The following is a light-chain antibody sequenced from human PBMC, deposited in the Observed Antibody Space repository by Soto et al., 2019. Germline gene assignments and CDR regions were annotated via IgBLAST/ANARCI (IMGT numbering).Light chain of an antibody. Sequence: QPVVSQPPSASETPGQRVTVSCSGSSSNIGRNYVYWYQQFPGTAPKLLIFKNDQRPSGVPDRFSGSKSGTSASLAISGLRSEDEADYYCATWDASLSGWVFGGGTKLTVL. CDR1: SSNIGRNY. CDR3: ATWDASLSGWV. CDR2: KND. J-gene: IGLJ3*02. V-gene: IGLV1-47*01.